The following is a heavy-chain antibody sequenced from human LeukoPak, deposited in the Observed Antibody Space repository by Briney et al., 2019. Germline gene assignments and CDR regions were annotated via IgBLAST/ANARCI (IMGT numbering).Heavy chain of an antibody. CDR2: ISSSGSTI. V-gene: IGHV3-48*01. Sequence: GSLRLSCAASGFRFSSYIMNWVRQAPGKGLEWVSYISSSGSTIYYADSVKGRFTISRDNAKNSLYLQMNSLRAEDTAVYYCAREGFPPGVLLWGQGTLVTVSS. CDR1: GFRFSSYI. D-gene: IGHD2-2*01. J-gene: IGHJ1*01. CDR3: AREGFPPGVLL.